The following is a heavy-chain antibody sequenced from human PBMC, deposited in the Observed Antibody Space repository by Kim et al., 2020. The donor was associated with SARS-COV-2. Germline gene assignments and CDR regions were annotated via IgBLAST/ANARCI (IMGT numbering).Heavy chain of an antibody. J-gene: IGHJ4*02. CDR1: GYSFTNYW. CDR3: ARLGSEWELLYYFDY. Sequence: GESLKISCKGSGYSFTNYWIVWVRQTPGKGLEWMGIIFPGDSDTRYSPSFQGQVTISDDKSIGTAYLQWSSLKASDTAMYYCARLGSEWELLYYFDYWGQGTLVTVSS. D-gene: IGHD1-26*01. V-gene: IGHV5-51*01. CDR2: IFPGDSDT.